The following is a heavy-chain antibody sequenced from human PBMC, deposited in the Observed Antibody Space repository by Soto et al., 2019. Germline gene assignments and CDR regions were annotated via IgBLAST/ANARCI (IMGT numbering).Heavy chain of an antibody. CDR3: ARDRQQPAGDPYYSYYGMDV. CDR1: GGTFSSYA. J-gene: IGHJ6*02. CDR2: IIPIFGTA. D-gene: IGHD6-13*01. V-gene: IGHV1-69*13. Sequence: ASVKVCCKASGGTFSSYAISWVRQAPGQGLEWMGGIIPIFGTANYAQKFQGRVTITADESTSTAYMELSSLRSEDTAVYYCARDRQQPAGDPYYSYYGMDVSGQATTVTLSS.